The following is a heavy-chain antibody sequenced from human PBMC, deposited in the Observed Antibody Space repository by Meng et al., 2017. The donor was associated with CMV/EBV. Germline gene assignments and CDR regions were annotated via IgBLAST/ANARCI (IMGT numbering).Heavy chain of an antibody. Sequence: GESLKISCAASGFTFSSYGMHWVRQAPGKGLEWVAVIWYDGSNKYYADSVKGRFTISRDNSKNTLYLQMNSLRAEDTAVYYCAKNHEYGSGSYLGLDYWGQGTLVTVS. D-gene: IGHD3-10*01. CDR3: AKNHEYGSGSYLGLDY. J-gene: IGHJ4*02. V-gene: IGHV3-33*06. CDR1: GFTFSSYG. CDR2: IWYDGSNK.